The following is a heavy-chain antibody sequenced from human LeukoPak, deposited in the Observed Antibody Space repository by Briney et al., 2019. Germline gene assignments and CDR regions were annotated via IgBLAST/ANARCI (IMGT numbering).Heavy chain of an antibody. J-gene: IGHJ4*02. V-gene: IGHV1-69*05. D-gene: IGHD3-22*01. CDR1: GGTFSSYA. CDR2: IIPILGTA. CDR3: ARDAGARSYYDSSGSPIGY. Sequence: GASVKVSCKASGGTFSSYAISWVRQAPGQGLEWMGGIIPILGTANYAQKFQGRVTITTDESTSTAYMELSSLRSEDTAVYYCARDAGARSYYDSSGSPIGYWGQGTLVTVSS.